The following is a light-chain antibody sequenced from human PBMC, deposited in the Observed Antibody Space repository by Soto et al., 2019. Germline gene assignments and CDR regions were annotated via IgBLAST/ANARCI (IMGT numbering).Light chain of an antibody. CDR2: GTS. CDR1: QSVSSN. V-gene: IGKV3-20*01. CDR3: QQYGNSPIT. J-gene: IGKJ5*01. Sequence: EIVLTQSPGTLSLSPGERATLSCRASQSVSSNLAWYQQKPGQAPRLLIYGTSSRATDIPDRFSGSGSGTDFTLTISRLEPEDFAVYYCQQYGNSPITFGQGTRLEIK.